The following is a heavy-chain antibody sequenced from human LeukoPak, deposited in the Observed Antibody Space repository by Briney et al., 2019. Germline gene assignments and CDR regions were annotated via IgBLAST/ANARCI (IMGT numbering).Heavy chain of an antibody. Sequence: GGSLRLSCAASGFTFSSYAMSWVRQAPGKGLEWVSAISGSDGSTCYADSVKGRFTISRDNSKNTLYLQMNSLSAEDTAVYYCEKDLGGSGDYRPYWGQGSVVTVSS. J-gene: IGHJ4*02. CDR1: GFTFSSYA. D-gene: IGHD2-21*02. CDR3: EKDLGGSGDYRPY. CDR2: ISGSDGST. V-gene: IGHV3-23*01.